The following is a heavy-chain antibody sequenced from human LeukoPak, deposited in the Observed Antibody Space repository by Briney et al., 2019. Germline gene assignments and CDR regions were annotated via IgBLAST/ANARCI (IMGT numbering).Heavy chain of an antibody. Sequence: GGSLRLSCAASGFTFRNYWMNWVRQAPGKGLEWVSSISSSSSSYIYYADSVKGRFTISRDNARKSLYLQMNSLRAEDTAVYYCARDLLYYDSSGGDYWGQGTLVTVSS. CDR3: ARDLLYYDSSGGDY. D-gene: IGHD3-22*01. V-gene: IGHV3-21*01. CDR1: GFTFRNYW. CDR2: ISSSSSSYI. J-gene: IGHJ4*02.